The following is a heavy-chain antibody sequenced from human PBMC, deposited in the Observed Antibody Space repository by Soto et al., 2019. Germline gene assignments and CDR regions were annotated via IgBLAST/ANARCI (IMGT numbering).Heavy chain of an antibody. D-gene: IGHD2-15*01. J-gene: IGHJ3*02. Sequence: SETLSLTCSFSGDSVTSHYFTWIRQSPEKGLEWIGYIYYSGSTNYNPSLKSRVTISVDTSENQFSLKLSSVTAADTAVYYCARGVPYCSGGSCHSDAFDIWGQGTMVTVSS. CDR1: GDSVTSHY. CDR3: ARGVPYCSGGSCHSDAFDI. CDR2: IYYSGST. V-gene: IGHV4-59*02.